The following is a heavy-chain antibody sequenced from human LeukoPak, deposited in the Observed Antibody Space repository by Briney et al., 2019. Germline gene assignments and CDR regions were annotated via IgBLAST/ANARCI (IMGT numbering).Heavy chain of an antibody. V-gene: IGHV3-9*03. CDR2: LSWGSGSI. CDR3: EKNAGGYYYDSSGYYYFDY. J-gene: IGHJ4*02. D-gene: IGHD3-22*01. Sequence: WLRQGPGKGLEWISGLSWGSGSIGYTVSVRGRFTVSRDTAKDSMELRRMSLKAEDMALYYCEKNAGGYYYDSSGYYYFDYWGQGTLVTVSS.